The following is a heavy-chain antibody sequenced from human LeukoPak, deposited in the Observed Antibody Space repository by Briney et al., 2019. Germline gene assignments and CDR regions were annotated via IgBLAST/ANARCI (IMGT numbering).Heavy chain of an antibody. J-gene: IGHJ4*02. V-gene: IGHV5-51*01. CDR1: GYSFTRYW. D-gene: IGHD6-19*01. CDR2: IYPGDPDT. CDR3: ARTYSSGPDY. Sequence: PGESLKVSCKGSGYSFTRYWIGWVRQMPGKGLEWMGIIYPGDPDTRYSPSFQGQVTISADKSISTAYVQWSSLKASGSAMYYCARTYSSGPDYWGQGTLVTVSS.